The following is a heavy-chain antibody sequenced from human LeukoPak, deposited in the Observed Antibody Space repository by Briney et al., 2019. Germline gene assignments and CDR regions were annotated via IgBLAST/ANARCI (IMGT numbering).Heavy chain of an antibody. CDR1: GFTFSSYA. CDR2: ISGSGGST. J-gene: IGHJ3*02. V-gene: IGHV3-23*01. Sequence: GGSLRLSCAASGFTFSSYAMSWVRQAPGKGLEWVSAISGSGGSTYYADSVKGRFTISRDDSKNTLYRQMNSLRAEDTAVYYCAKVPHYGDYVIWGQGTMVTVSS. CDR3: AKVPHYGDYVI. D-gene: IGHD4-17*01.